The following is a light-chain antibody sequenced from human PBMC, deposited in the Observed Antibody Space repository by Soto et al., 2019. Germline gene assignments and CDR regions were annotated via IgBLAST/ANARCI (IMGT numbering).Light chain of an antibody. CDR1: QYISTK. J-gene: IGKJ1*01. CDR2: GAF. CDR3: QQYGDSPWT. V-gene: IGKV3-20*01. Sequence: EIVLTQSPDSLSLSPGERATLSCRASQYISTKLAWYQQKPGQAPRLLFSGAFNRATDTPDRFSGSGSGTDFTLIISGVEAEDFAMYYCQQYGDSPWTFGQGTKVDIK.